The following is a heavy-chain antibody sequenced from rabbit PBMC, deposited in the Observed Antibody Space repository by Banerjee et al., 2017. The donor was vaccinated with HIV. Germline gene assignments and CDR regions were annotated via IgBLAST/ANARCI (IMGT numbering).Heavy chain of an antibody. V-gene: IGHV1S7*01. Sequence: QSLEESGGDLVKPGASLTLTCTASGFSFSSYGVSWVRQAPGKGLEWIGYIDPVFGSTYYASGVNGRFTISSHNAQNTLYLQLDSLTAADTATYFCARSNTYYGMDLWGQGTLVTVS. CDR1: GFSFSSYG. CDR2: IDPVFGST. J-gene: IGHJ6*01. CDR3: ARSNTYYGMDL.